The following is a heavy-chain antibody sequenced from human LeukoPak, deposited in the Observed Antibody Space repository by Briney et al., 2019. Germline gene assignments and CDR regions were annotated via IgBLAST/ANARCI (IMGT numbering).Heavy chain of an antibody. Sequence: PGRSLRLSCAASGFTFSSYAMHWVRQAPGKGLEWVAVISYDGSNKYYADSVEGRFTISRDNSKNTLYLQMNSLRAEDTAVYYCARDDSSGYTMRQGFDYWGQGTLVTVSS. CDR3: ARDDSSGYTMRQGFDY. V-gene: IGHV3-30*04. CDR2: ISYDGSNK. CDR1: GFTFSSYA. D-gene: IGHD3-22*01. J-gene: IGHJ4*02.